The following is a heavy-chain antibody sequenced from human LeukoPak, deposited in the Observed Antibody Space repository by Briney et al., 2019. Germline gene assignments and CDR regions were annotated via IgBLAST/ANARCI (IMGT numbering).Heavy chain of an antibody. CDR2: IYYSGST. D-gene: IGHD3-22*01. CDR1: GGSISSGGYY. V-gene: IGHV4-31*03. J-gene: IGHJ4*02. CDR3: ARARPRGNYYDSSGYSDLFDY. Sequence: PSETLSLTCTVSGGSISSGGYYWSWIRLHPGKGLEWIGYIYYSGSTYYNPSLKSRVTISVDTSKNQFSLKLSSVTAADTAVYYCARARPRGNYYDSSGYSDLFDYWGQGTLVTVSS.